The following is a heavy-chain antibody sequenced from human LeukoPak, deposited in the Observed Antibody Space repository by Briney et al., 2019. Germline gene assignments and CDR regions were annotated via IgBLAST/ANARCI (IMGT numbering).Heavy chain of an antibody. CDR1: GGSISSYY. CDR3: ARGRWSSGWFDY. Sequence: PSETLSLTCTASGGSISSYYWNWIRQPPGKGLEWIGYIYYSGSTNYNPSLKSRVTISVDTSKNQFSLKLSSVTAADTAVYYCARGRWSSGWFDYWGQGTLVTVSS. D-gene: IGHD6-19*01. CDR2: IYYSGST. J-gene: IGHJ4*02. V-gene: IGHV4-59*01.